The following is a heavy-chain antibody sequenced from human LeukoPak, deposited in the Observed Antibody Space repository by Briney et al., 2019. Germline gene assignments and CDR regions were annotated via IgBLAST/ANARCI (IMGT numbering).Heavy chain of an antibody. V-gene: IGHV3-74*01. Sequence: PGGSLRLSCAASGFTLSGHWMHWVRQAPGKGLVWVSRVSSDGRTTNYADSVKGRFTISRDNAKNTLYLQANSLRAEDTAVYYCARGASGKGAFDIWGQGTMVTVSS. CDR3: ARGASGKGAFDI. CDR2: VSSDGRTT. J-gene: IGHJ3*02. D-gene: IGHD3-10*01. CDR1: GFTLSGHW.